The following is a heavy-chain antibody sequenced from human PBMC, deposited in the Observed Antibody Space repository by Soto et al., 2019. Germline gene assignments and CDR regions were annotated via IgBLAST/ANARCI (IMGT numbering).Heavy chain of an antibody. CDR3: ASGRYCSSTSCYSWFDP. Sequence: ASVKVSCKASGYTSTTYYIHWVRQAPGQGLEWMGGIIPIFGTANYAQKFQGRVTITADESTSTAYMELSSLRSEDTAVYYCASGRYCSSTSCYSWFDPWGQGTLVTVSS. D-gene: IGHD2-2*02. CDR2: IIPIFGTA. CDR1: GYTSTTYY. V-gene: IGHV1-69*13. J-gene: IGHJ5*02.